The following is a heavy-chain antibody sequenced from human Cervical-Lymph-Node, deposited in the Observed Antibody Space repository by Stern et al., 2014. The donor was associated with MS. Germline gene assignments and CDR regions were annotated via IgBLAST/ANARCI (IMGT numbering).Heavy chain of an antibody. CDR3: ARERPTDRYYFDY. CDR2: ISDSGDTT. Sequence: EVQLVESGGDLVQPGGSMRLSCAASGFIFGTYSIYWVRQAPGKGMEWVLYISDSGDTTYYADSVKGRFTISRDNAKNSLYLQMNSLRAEDTAVYYCARERPTDRYYFDYWGQGTLVTVSS. D-gene: IGHD1-26*01. CDR1: GFIFGTYS. V-gene: IGHV3-48*01. J-gene: IGHJ4*02.